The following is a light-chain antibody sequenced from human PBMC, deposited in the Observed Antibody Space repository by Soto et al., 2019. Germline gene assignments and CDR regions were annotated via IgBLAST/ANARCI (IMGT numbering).Light chain of an antibody. J-gene: IGKJ1*01. CDR1: QSLVHSDGNTY. CDR3: MQGITFT. V-gene: IGKV2-30*02. Sequence: IVLTQSPLSLPVTLGQPASISCRSSQSLVHSDGNTYLNWFQQRPGQSPRRLIYKASNRDSGVPDGFSGRGSGTDFTLSISRVEADDVGVYYCMQGITFTFGQGTRVEIK. CDR2: KAS.